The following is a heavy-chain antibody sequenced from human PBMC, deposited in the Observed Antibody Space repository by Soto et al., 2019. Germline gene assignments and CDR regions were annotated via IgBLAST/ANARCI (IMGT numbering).Heavy chain of an antibody. CDR3: ARVSGTGGSTYGLDY. CDR2: IIPVFGTG. CDR1: GGTLSSYA. D-gene: IGHD5-18*01. V-gene: IGHV1-69*06. Sequence: QVQLVQSGAEVKRPGSSVKVSCKASGGTLSSYAISWVRQAPGQGLEWMGGIIPVFGTGIYAQKLQGRVTITADKSTNTAYMEMSSLRYVDTAVYFCARVSGTGGSTYGLDYWGQGTVVTVSS. J-gene: IGHJ4*02.